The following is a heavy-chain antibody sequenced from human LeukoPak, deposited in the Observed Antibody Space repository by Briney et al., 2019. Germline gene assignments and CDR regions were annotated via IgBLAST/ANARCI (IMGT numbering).Heavy chain of an antibody. CDR2: LIRGGGTT. CDR3: AKDHCSRTNCYAGPDY. J-gene: IGHJ4*02. V-gene: IGHV3-23*01. CDR1: GFTFISYA. Sequence: PGGSLRVSCAASGFTFISYAMNWVRQAPGKGLEWVSGLIRGGGTTHYADSVKGRFTISSDYSSNTLYLQMNSLRPEDTALYYCAKDHCSRTNCYAGPDYWGQGTLVTVSS. D-gene: IGHD2-2*01.